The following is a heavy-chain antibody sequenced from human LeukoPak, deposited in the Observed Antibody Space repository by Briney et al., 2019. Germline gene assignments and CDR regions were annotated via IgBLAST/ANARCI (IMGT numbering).Heavy chain of an antibody. CDR1: GFTVSSNY. V-gene: IGHV3-21*01. J-gene: IGHJ5*02. CDR3: AREGINWNYHNWFDP. Sequence: PGGSLRLSCAASGFTVSSNYMSWVRQAPGKGLEWVSSISSSSSYIYYADSVKGRFTISRDNAKNSLYLQMNSLRAEDTAVYYCAREGINWNYHNWFDPWGQGTLVTVSS. CDR2: ISSSSSYI. D-gene: IGHD1-7*01.